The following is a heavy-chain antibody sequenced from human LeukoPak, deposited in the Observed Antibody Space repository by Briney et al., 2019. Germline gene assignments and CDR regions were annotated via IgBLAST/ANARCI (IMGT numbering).Heavy chain of an antibody. J-gene: IGHJ4*02. CDR2: IYYSGST. D-gene: IGHD1-26*01. Sequence: SETLSLTCTVSGGSISSSSYYWGWIRQPPGKGLEWIGSIYYSGSTYYNPSLKSRVTISVDTSKNQFSLKLSSVTAADTAVYYCARERSIVGATTWLEGFDYWGRGTLVTVSS. V-gene: IGHV4-39*07. CDR3: ARERSIVGATTWLEGFDY. CDR1: GGSISSSSYY.